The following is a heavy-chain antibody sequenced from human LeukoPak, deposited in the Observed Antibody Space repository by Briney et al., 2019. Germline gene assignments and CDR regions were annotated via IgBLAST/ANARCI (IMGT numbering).Heavy chain of an antibody. V-gene: IGHV4-39*01. D-gene: IGHD2-2*01. CDR2: IYYTEST. Sequence: PSPTHSLTRPLSSASISTSGYYWAWIRQPPGKGLPSIGAIYYTESTYCNPSLKRRVTIAGDTSKNQLYLKLNSVTAADTAVYHCDRQNKPARPNFDNCGQGTLVTVSS. J-gene: IGHJ4*02. CDR1: SASISTSGYY. CDR3: DRQNKPARPNFDN.